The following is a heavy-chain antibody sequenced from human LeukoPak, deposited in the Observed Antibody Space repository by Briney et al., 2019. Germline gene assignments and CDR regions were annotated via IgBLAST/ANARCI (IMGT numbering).Heavy chain of an antibody. D-gene: IGHD6-19*01. CDR2: IWYDGSNM. J-gene: IGHJ4*02. CDR1: GFPFSNYG. Sequence: PGGSLRLSCAASGFPFSNYGMHWVRQAPGKGLEWVALIWYDGSNMYYADSVKGRFTISRDNSKNTLYLQMHSLRAEDTAVYYCAKTTTGYSSGRYPGWPVDYWGQGTLVTVSS. CDR3: AKTTTGYSSGRYPGWPVDY. V-gene: IGHV3-33*06.